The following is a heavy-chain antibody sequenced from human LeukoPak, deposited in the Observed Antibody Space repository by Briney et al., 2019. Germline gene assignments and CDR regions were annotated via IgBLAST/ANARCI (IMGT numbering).Heavy chain of an antibody. Sequence: GGSLRLSCAASGFTFSSYGMHWVRQARGKGLEWVAVISYDGSNKYYADSAKGRFTISRDNAKNTLYLQMNSLRAEDTAVYYCASYDFWSGYGVGEIDYWGQGTLVTVSS. CDR2: ISYDGSNK. CDR3: ASYDFWSGYGVGEIDY. J-gene: IGHJ4*02. V-gene: IGHV3-30*03. D-gene: IGHD3-3*01. CDR1: GFTFSSYG.